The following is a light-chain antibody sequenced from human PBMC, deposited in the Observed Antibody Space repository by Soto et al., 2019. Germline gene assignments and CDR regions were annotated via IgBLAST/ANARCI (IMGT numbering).Light chain of an antibody. V-gene: IGLV2-14*01. Sequence: QAASVSGSPGQSITISCTGTSSDVGGYNYVSWYQQHPGKAPKLMIYEVSNRPSGVSNRFSGSKSGNTASLTISGLQAEDEADYYCSSYTSSSTPHHVFGTGTKLTVL. CDR2: EVS. CDR3: SSYTSSSTPHHV. CDR1: SSDVGGYNY. J-gene: IGLJ1*01.